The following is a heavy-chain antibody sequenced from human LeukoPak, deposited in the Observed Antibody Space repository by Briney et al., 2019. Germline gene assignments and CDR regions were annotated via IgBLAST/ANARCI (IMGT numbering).Heavy chain of an antibody. CDR1: GFTFSDYY. J-gene: IGHJ5*01. V-gene: IGHV3-11*04. CDR2: ISSSGTSR. CDR3: ARGRYSSRWFDY. Sequence: GGSLRLSCAASGFTFSDYYMSWIRQAPGKGLEWVSYISSSGTSRYNADSVKGRFTISRDNAKNSVYLQMNSLRAEDTAVYYCARGRYSSRWFDYWGQGTLVTVSS. D-gene: IGHD6-13*01.